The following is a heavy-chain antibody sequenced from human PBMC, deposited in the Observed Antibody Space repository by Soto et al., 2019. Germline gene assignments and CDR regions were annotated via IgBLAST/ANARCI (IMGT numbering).Heavy chain of an antibody. J-gene: IGHJ6*02. CDR1: GFTFSSYA. V-gene: IGHV3-23*01. CDR2: ISGSGGST. CDR3: AKGEYSSSSVVWPYYYYYGMDV. D-gene: IGHD6-6*01. Sequence: HPGGSLRLSCAASGFTFSSYAMSWVRQAPGKGLEWVLAISGSGGSTYYADSVKGRFTISRDNSKNTLYLQMNSLRAEDTAVDYCAKGEYSSSSVVWPYYYYYGMDVWGQGTTVTVSS.